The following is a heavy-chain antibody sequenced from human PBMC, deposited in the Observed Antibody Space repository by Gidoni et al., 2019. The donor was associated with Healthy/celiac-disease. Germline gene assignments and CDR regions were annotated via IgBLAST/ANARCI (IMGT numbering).Heavy chain of an antibody. Sequence: QVQLQQWGAGLLKPSETLSLTCAVYGGSFSGYYWSWIPQPPGKGLEWIGESNQSGSTNDNPSLKIRVTISVDTSKNQFSLKLSSVTAADTAVYYCARGLLGPNRGLLMGAPGSHWFDPWGQGTLVTVSS. J-gene: IGHJ5*02. CDR1: GGSFSGYY. CDR3: ARGLLGPNRGLLMGAPGSHWFDP. D-gene: IGHD1-26*01. V-gene: IGHV4-34*01. CDR2: SNQSGST.